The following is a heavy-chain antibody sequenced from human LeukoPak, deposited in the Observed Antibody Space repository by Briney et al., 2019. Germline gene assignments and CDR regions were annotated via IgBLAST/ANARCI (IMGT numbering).Heavy chain of an antibody. D-gene: IGHD1-20*01. CDR3: ARGLINGHDFDY. Sequence: ASVKVSCKASGYTFTGYYMHWVRQVPGQGPEWMGWTHPISGDTNQAQKFQGWVTLTRDTSISTAYMDLSRLTSDDTAVYYCARGLINGHDFDYWGQGTLVTVSS. V-gene: IGHV1-2*04. J-gene: IGHJ4*02. CDR1: GYTFTGYY. CDR2: THPISGDT.